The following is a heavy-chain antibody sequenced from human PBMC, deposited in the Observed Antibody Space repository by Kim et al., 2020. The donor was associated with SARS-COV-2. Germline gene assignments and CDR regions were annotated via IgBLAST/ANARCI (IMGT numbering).Heavy chain of an antibody. CDR1: GFTFSSYT. CDR2: ISSTSANI. J-gene: IGHJ4*02. D-gene: IGHD1-1*01. Sequence: GGSLRLSCAASGFTFSSYTMIWVRQAPGKGLEWVSSISSTSANIYYADSVKGRFTISRDNAKNSLYLQMNSLRADDTAVYYCARLRWNEKHIDYWGQGTLLTVSS. CDR3: ARLRWNEKHIDY. V-gene: IGHV3-21*01.